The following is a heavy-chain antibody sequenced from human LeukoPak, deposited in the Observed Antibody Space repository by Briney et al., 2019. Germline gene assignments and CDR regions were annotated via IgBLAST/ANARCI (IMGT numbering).Heavy chain of an antibody. Sequence: GGSLRLSCAASGFTFSSCGFNWVRQAPGKGLEWVSSIGPTGTDRYYADSVKGRFTISRDNSKNTLYLQMNSLRAEDTAVYYCANGGYYYYYMDVWGKGTTVTVSS. CDR3: ANGGYYYYYMDV. V-gene: IGHV3-23*01. CDR2: IGPTGTDR. CDR1: GFTFSSCG. D-gene: IGHD3-16*01. J-gene: IGHJ6*03.